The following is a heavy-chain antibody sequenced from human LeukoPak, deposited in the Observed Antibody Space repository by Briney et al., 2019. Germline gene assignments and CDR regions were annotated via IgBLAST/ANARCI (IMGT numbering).Heavy chain of an antibody. J-gene: IGHJ3*02. Sequence: SETLSLTCTVSGGSISSYYWSWIRQPPGKGLEWIGYIYYSGSTNYNPSLKSRVTISVDTSKKQFSLKLSSVTAADTAVYYCARPYGLSYAFDIWGQGTMVTVSS. D-gene: IGHD3-16*01. V-gene: IGHV4-59*08. CDR3: ARPYGLSYAFDI. CDR2: IYYSGST. CDR1: GGSISSYY.